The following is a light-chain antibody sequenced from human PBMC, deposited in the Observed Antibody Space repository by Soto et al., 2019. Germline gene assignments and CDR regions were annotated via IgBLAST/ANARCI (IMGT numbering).Light chain of an antibody. CDR2: KAS. V-gene: IGKV1-5*03. J-gene: IGKJ1*01. CDR3: QHYNSYSGT. Sequence: DIQMTQSPSTLSASVGDRVTITCRASQSLTGWLAWYQQKPGRAPTLLISKASSLESGVPSRFSGSGSGTEFTLTITSLQPDDFATYYCQHYNSYSGTFGQGTK. CDR1: QSLTGW.